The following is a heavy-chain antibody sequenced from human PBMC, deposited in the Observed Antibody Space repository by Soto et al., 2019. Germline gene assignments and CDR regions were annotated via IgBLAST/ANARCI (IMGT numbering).Heavy chain of an antibody. CDR1: GYAFTTYG. CDR2: ISAHNGNT. CDR3: ARGRYGDY. V-gene: IGHV1-18*01. Sequence: QVHLVQSGAEVKKPGASVKVSCKGSGYAFTTYGITWVRQAPGQGLEWMGWISAHNGNTNYAQKLQGRVTVTRDTSTSTAYMELRSLRSDATAVYYRARGRYGDYWGQGALVTVSS. D-gene: IGHD1-1*01. J-gene: IGHJ4*02.